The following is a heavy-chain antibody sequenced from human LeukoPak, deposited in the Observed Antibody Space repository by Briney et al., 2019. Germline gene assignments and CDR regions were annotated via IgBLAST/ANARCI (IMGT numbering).Heavy chain of an antibody. D-gene: IGHD6-6*01. CDR1: GFTFTSSA. CDR3: AADQNVQDAFDI. Sequence: GASVKVSCKASGFTFTSSAVQWVRQARGQRLEWIGWIVVGSGNTNYAQKFQERVTITRDMSTSTAYMELSSLRSEDTAVYYCAADQNVQDAFDIWGQGKMVTVSS. J-gene: IGHJ3*02. V-gene: IGHV1-58*01. CDR2: IVVGSGNT.